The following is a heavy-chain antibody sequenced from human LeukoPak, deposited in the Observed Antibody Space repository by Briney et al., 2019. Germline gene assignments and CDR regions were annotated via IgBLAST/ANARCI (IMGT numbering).Heavy chain of an antibody. CDR3: ARLNEMTTVRFGDY. Sequence: ASVKVSCKASGYTFSAYYMHWVRQAPGQGLEWMEWINPNSGGTNYAQKFQGRVTMTRDTSISTAYMELTRLRSDATAVYYCARLNEMTTVRFGDYWGQGTLVTVSS. J-gene: IGHJ4*02. CDR1: GYTFSAYY. D-gene: IGHD5-24*01. CDR2: INPNSGGT. V-gene: IGHV1-2*02.